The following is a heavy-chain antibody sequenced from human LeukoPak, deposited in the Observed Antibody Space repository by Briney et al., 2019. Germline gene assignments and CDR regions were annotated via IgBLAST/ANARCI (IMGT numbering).Heavy chain of an antibody. Sequence: PGRSLRLSCAASGFTFSNYDMHWVRQASGKGMEWVSGMGTAGDTYYPGSVKGRFSIYRENAKNSLYLRMNGLRAGDTAVYYCVRALACSSTSCYEPTYFDSWGEGTLVTVSS. CDR2: MGTAGDT. D-gene: IGHD2-2*01. CDR3: VRALACSSTSCYEPTYFDS. V-gene: IGHV3-13*01. J-gene: IGHJ4*02. CDR1: GFTFSNYD.